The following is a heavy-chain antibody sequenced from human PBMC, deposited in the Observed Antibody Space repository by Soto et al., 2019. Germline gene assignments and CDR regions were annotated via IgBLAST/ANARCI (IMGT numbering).Heavy chain of an antibody. CDR2: IYYSGST. J-gene: IGHJ5*02. CDR3: ARARVAIFGVVIFSVWFDP. Sequence: SETLSLTCTVSGGSISSYYWTWIRQPPGKGLEWIGYIYYSGSTNYNPSLKSRVTISVDTSKNQFSLKLSSVTAADTAVYYCARARVAIFGVVIFSVWFDPWGQGTLVTVSS. CDR1: GGSISSYY. V-gene: IGHV4-59*12. D-gene: IGHD3-3*01.